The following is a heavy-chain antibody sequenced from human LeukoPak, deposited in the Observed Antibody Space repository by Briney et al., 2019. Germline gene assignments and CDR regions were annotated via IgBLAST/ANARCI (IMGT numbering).Heavy chain of an antibody. Sequence: SETLSLTCGVTGGSFSGYSWSWIRQPPEKGLEWIGEINHSGSTQYNPSPKSRVSISVDTSKNQFSLKLNSVTAADTAVYYCARSRPEVLPVAMGLDYWGQGTLVTVSS. J-gene: IGHJ4*02. V-gene: IGHV4-34*01. CDR2: INHSGST. D-gene: IGHD2-2*01. CDR1: GGSFSGYS. CDR3: ARSRPEVLPVAMGLDY.